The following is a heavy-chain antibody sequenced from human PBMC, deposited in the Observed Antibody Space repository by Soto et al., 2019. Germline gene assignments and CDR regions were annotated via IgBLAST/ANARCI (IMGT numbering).Heavy chain of an antibody. CDR3: GRDHYGFHSIDY. J-gene: IGHJ4*02. CDR2: IRGDGGYT. CDR1: GFTFSSYW. V-gene: IGHV3-74*01. Sequence: PGGSLRLSCAASGFTFSSYWMHWVRQAPGKGLVHVSRIRGDGGYTDHAESVKGRFTISRDNAKNTLYLQMNSLRVEDTAVYYCGRDHYGFHSIDYWGQGTLVTVSS. D-gene: IGHD4-17*01.